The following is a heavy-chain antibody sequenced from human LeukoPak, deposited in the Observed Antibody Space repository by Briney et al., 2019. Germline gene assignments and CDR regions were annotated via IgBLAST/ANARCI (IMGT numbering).Heavy chain of an antibody. CDR2: IKRDGSEK. Sequence: GGSLRLSCAASGFTFSSYWTSWVRQAPGKGLEWVANIKRDGSEKYYVDSVKGRFTISRDNAKNSLYLQMSSLRAEDTAVYYCARQDYWGQGTLVTVSS. CDR3: ARQDY. CDR1: GFTFSSYW. J-gene: IGHJ4*02. V-gene: IGHV3-7*01.